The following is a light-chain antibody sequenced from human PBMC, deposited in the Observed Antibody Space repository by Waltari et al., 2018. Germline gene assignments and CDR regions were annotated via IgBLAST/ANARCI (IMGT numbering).Light chain of an antibody. CDR3: QHHVRLPAT. V-gene: IGKV3-20*01. Sequence: PGGRATLSCRASQNIGNYLAWYQQKPGQAPRLLIYGASSRAAGIPDRFSGSGSGADFSLTISRLEPEDFAVYYCQHHVRLPATFGQGTKV. J-gene: IGKJ1*01. CDR1: QNIGNY. CDR2: GAS.